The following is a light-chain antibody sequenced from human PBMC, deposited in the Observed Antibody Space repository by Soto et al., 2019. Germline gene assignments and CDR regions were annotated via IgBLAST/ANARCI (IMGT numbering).Light chain of an antibody. CDR1: QSLLYSNGYNY. J-gene: IGKJ1*01. CDR2: LGS. CDR3: LQALGSRT. Sequence: DIVMTQSPLSLPVTPGEPASISCRSSQSLLYSNGYNYLDWYLQKPGQSPQLLIYLGSNRASGVHDRFSGRGSGTDFTLRISRVEDEDVGVYYCLQALGSRTFGQGTKVEIK. V-gene: IGKV2-28*01.